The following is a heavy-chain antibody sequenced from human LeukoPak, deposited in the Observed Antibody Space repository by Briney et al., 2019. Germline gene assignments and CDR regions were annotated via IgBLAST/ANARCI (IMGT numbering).Heavy chain of an antibody. Sequence: GGSLRLSCAASGFIVSGDFMSWVRQAPGKGLEWVSVIYSDGSTYYADSVKGRFTISRDNAKNSLYLQMNSLRAEDTAVYYCARAWGYCSSTSCYGDYYYYGMDVWGQGTTVTVSS. CDR1: GFIVSGDF. CDR3: ARAWGYCSSTSCYGDYYYYGMDV. D-gene: IGHD2-2*01. CDR2: IYSDGST. V-gene: IGHV3-53*01. J-gene: IGHJ6*02.